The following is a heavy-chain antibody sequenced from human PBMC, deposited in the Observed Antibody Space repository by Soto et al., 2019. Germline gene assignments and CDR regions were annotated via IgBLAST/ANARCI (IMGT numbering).Heavy chain of an antibody. CDR1: GFTFSSYG. Sequence: QVQLVESGGGVVQPGRSLRLSCAASGFTFSSYGMHWVRQAAGKGLEWVAVKSYDGSNKYYADSVKGRFTISRDNSKNTLYLQMNSLRAEDTAVYYCAKDSYKVVVTPEFDYWGQGTLVTVSS. V-gene: IGHV3-30*18. CDR2: KSYDGSNK. J-gene: IGHJ4*02. CDR3: AKDSYKVVVTPEFDY. D-gene: IGHD2-21*02.